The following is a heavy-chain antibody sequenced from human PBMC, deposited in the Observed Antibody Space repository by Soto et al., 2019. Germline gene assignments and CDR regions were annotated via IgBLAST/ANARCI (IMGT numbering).Heavy chain of an antibody. J-gene: IGHJ3*02. CDR2: IYYSGTT. CDR1: GGSISSGGYY. V-gene: IGHV4-31*03. CDR3: ARVSVAATHRYAFDI. D-gene: IGHD2-15*01. Sequence: QVQLQESGPGLVKPSQTLSLTCTVSGGSISSGGYYWSWIRQHPGKGLEWIGYIYYSGTTYYNPSLKSRVTLSVDTSKNQFSLKLSSVTAADTAVYYCARVSVAATHRYAFDIWGQGTMVTVSS.